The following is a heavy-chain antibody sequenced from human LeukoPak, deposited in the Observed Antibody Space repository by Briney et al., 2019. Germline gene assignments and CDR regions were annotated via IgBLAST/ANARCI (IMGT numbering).Heavy chain of an antibody. CDR2: INPTSGGT. CDR1: GYTFTGYY. Sequence: ASVKVSCKVSGYTFTGYYIHWVRQAPGQGLEWMGWINPTSGGTNYAQKFQGRVTMTRDTSISTAYMELSRLRSDDTAVYYCARVWSPATVRGVDYYYYYYMDVWGKGTTVTISS. CDR3: ARVWSPATVRGVDYYYYYYMDV. J-gene: IGHJ6*03. V-gene: IGHV1-2*02. D-gene: IGHD3-10*01.